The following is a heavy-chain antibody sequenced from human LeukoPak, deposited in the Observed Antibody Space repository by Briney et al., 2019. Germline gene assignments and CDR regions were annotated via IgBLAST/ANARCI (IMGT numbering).Heavy chain of an antibody. V-gene: IGHV3-7*01. CDR2: IKQDGSEK. Sequence: GGSLRLSCAAFGFTFSSYWMSWVRQAPGKGLEWVANIKQDGSEKYYVDSVKGRFTISRDNAKNSLYLQMNSLRAEDTAVYYCARENPHYGGNRYWGQGTLVTVSS. CDR3: ARENPHYGGNRY. CDR1: GFTFSSYW. D-gene: IGHD4-23*01. J-gene: IGHJ4*02.